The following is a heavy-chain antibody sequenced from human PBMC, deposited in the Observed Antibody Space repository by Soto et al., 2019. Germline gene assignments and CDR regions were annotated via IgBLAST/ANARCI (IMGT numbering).Heavy chain of an antibody. D-gene: IGHD3-9*01. CDR3: TRPSGSYDILTGLET. V-gene: IGHV3-73*01. Sequence: GGSLRLSCAASGFTFSGSAMHWVRQASGKGLEWVGRIRSKANSYAAAYAASVKGRFTISRDDSKNTAYLQMNSLKTEDTAVYYCTRPSGSYDILTGLETWGQGTLVTVSS. CDR1: GFTFSGSA. CDR2: IRSKANSYAA. J-gene: IGHJ5*02.